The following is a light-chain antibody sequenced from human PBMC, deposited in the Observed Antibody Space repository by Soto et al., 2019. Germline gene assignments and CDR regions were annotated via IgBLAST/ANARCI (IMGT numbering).Light chain of an antibody. CDR1: QSVSSY. CDR3: QQRSNWPSYT. Sequence: EIVLTQSPATLSLSPEERATLSCRASQSVSSYLAWYQQKPGQAPRLLIYDASNRATGIPARFSGSGSGTDFTLTISSLEPEDFAVYYCQQRSNWPSYTFGQGTRLEI. J-gene: IGKJ5*01. V-gene: IGKV3-11*01. CDR2: DAS.